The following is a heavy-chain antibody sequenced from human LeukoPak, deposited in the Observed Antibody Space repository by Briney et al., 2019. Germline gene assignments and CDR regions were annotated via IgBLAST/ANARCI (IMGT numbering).Heavy chain of an antibody. Sequence: SETLSLTCTVSGGSISSYYWSWIRQPPGKGLEWVGYIYYSGSTNYNPSLKSRVTISVDTSKNQFSLKLSSVTAADTAVYYCARDYPSPTNWFDPWGQGTLVTVSS. CDR3: ARDYPSPTNWFDP. J-gene: IGHJ5*02. CDR2: IYYSGST. D-gene: IGHD2-2*01. CDR1: GGSISSYY. V-gene: IGHV4-59*01.